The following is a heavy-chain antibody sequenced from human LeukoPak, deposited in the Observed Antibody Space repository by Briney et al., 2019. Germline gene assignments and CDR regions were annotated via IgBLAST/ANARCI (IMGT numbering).Heavy chain of an antibody. CDR1: GFTFSSYG. J-gene: IGHJ3*02. CDR3: ARGDRPWLVNDHAFDI. V-gene: IGHV3-30*03. Sequence: GGSLRLSCAASGFTFSSYGMHWVRQAPGKGLEWVAVISYDGSNKYYADSVKGRFTISRDNSKNTLYLQMNSLRAEDTAVYYCARGDRPWLVNDHAFDIWGQGTMVTVSS. D-gene: IGHD6-19*01. CDR2: ISYDGSNK.